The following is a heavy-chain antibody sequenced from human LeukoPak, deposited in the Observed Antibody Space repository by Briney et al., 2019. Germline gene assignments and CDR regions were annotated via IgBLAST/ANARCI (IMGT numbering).Heavy chain of an antibody. Sequence: GGSPRLSCAASGFTFSSYWMSWVRQAPGKGLEWVANIKQDGSEKYYVDSVKGRFTISRDNAKNSLYLQMNSLRAEDTAVYYCATTRIQLWLYPFDYWGQGTLVTVSS. CDR1: GFTFSSYW. CDR3: ATTRIQLWLYPFDY. J-gene: IGHJ4*02. V-gene: IGHV3-7*01. CDR2: IKQDGSEK. D-gene: IGHD5-18*01.